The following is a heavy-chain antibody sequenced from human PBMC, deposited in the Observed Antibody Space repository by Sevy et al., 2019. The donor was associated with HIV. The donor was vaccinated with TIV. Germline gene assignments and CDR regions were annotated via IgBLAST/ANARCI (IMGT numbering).Heavy chain of an antibody. J-gene: IGHJ5*02. CDR2: IYYSGST. D-gene: IGHD3-22*01. CDR3: ARDCNDNRPRGFDP. Sequence: SEILSLTCTVSGDSISNYFWSWIRQPPGKELEWIGYIYYSGSTNYNPSLKSRVTISVDTSKNQFSLRLNSVTAADTAVYYCARDCNDNRPRGFDPWGQGTLVTVSS. V-gene: IGHV4-59*01. CDR1: GDSISNYF.